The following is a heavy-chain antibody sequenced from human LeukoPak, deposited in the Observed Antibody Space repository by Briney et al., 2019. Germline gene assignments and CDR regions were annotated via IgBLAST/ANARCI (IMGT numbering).Heavy chain of an antibody. J-gene: IGHJ4*02. Sequence: GGSLRLSCAASGFTFSSYAMSWVRQAPGKGLEWVSVISGSGGSTYYADSVKGRFTISRDNSKNTLYLQMNSLRAEDTAVYYCAKDSCSGGSCYSFDYWGQGTLVTVSS. CDR1: GFTFSSYA. V-gene: IGHV3-23*01. D-gene: IGHD2-15*01. CDR3: AKDSCSGGSCYSFDY. CDR2: ISGSGGST.